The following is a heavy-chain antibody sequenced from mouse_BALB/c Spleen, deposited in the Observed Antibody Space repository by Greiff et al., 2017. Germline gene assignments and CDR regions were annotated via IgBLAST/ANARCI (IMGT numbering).Heavy chain of an antibody. V-gene: IGHV7-1*02. J-gene: IGHJ4*01. CDR3: ARDASYGNYRYYYAMDY. D-gene: IGHD2-1*01. CDR1: GFTFSDFY. Sequence: EVKLVESGGGLVQPGGSLRLSCATSGFTFSDFYMEWVRQPPGKRLEWIAASRNKANDYTTEYSASVKGRFIVSRDTSQSILYLQMNALRAEDTPIYYCARDASYGNYRYYYAMDYWGQGTSVTVSS. CDR2: SRNKANDYTT.